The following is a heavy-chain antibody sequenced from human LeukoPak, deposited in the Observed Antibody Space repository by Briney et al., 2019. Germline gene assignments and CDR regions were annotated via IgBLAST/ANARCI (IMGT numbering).Heavy chain of an antibody. CDR2: MNPNSGNT. Sequence: ASVKVSCKASGYTFTSYDINWVRQATGQGPEWMGWMNPNSGNTGYAQKFQGRVTMTRNTSISTAYMELSSLRSEDTAVYYCARDLGYCSSASCHSRFDPWGQGTLVTVSS. CDR3: ARDLGYCSSASCHSRFDP. V-gene: IGHV1-8*01. J-gene: IGHJ5*02. CDR1: GYTFTSYD. D-gene: IGHD2-2*02.